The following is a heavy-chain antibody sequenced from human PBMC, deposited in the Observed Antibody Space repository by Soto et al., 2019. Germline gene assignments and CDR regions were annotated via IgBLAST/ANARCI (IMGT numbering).Heavy chain of an antibody. V-gene: IGHV4-30-4*02. CDR2: IYYSGST. J-gene: IGHJ4*02. CDR1: GGSMSSGDYY. D-gene: IGHD3-22*01. Sequence: PSDTMSLTCTVSGGSMSSGDYYWTWIRKPPGKGLEWIGYIYYSGSTYYNPSLKSRVTISVDTSKNQFSLKLSSVTAADTAVYYCAREYYDSSGYYYYFDYWGQGTLVTVSS. CDR3: AREYYDSSGYYYYFDY.